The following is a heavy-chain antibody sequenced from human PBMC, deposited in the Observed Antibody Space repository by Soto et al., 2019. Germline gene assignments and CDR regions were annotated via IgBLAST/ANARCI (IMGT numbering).Heavy chain of an antibody. J-gene: IGHJ6*04. D-gene: IGHD4-4*01. Sequence: PGGSLRLSCAASGLTLSSYGMHWVRQATGKGLEWVAVISDDGGSTYYADSVKGRFTISRDNSKNTLYLQMNSLRAEDTAVYYCAGGQDYSYYYYYGMDVWRKGTTVTVSS. CDR1: GLTLSSYG. CDR2: ISDDGGST. CDR3: AGGQDYSYYYYYGMDV. V-gene: IGHV3-33*05.